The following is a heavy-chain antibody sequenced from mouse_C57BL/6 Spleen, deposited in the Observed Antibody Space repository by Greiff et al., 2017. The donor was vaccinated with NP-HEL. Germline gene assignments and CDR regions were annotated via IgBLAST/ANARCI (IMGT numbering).Heavy chain of an antibody. CDR2: ISYDGSN. CDR3: AREGYYDYPWFAY. J-gene: IGHJ3*01. D-gene: IGHD2-4*01. Sequence: EVQLQQSGPGLVKPSQSLSLTCSVTGYSITSGYYWNWIRQFPGNKLEWMGYISYDGSNNYNPSLKNRISITRDTSKNQFFLKLNSVTTEDTATYYCAREGYYDYPWFAYWGQGTLVTVSA. V-gene: IGHV3-6*01. CDR1: GYSITSGYY.